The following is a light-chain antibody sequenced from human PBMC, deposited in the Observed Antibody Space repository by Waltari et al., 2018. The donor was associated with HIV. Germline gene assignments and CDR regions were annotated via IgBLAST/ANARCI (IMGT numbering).Light chain of an antibody. V-gene: IGKV2D-29*01. CDR1: QSLQHSDGRTY. CDR3: IQSVQLPWT. J-gene: IGKJ1*01. Sequence: LVTTHTPLPLAFTPGQPASISCTSSQSLQHSDGRTYLDWYLQKPGKPPQLLIYEVSSRFTGVPDRFSGSGSGTDFTLKISRVEAEDVGIYYCIQSVQLPWTFGQGTKVDIK. CDR2: EVS.